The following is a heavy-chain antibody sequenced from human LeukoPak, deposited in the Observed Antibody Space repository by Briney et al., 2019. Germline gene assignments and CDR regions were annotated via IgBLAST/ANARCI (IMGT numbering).Heavy chain of an antibody. J-gene: IGHJ4*02. D-gene: IGHD3-22*01. CDR1: GFTFSSYW. CDR2: IKQDGSEK. CDR3: ARIQYYYDSSGHADY. Sequence: GGSLRLSCAASGFTFSSYWMSWVRQAPGKGLEWVANIKQDGSEKYYVDSVKGRFTISRDNAKNSLYLQMNSLRAEDTAVYYCARIQYYYDSSGHADYWGQGTLVTVSS. V-gene: IGHV3-7*01.